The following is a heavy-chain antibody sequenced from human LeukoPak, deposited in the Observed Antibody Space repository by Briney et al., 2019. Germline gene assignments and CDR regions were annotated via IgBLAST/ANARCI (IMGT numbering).Heavy chain of an antibody. V-gene: IGHV4-30-4*08. CDR1: GGSISSGDYY. CDR2: IYYSGST. CDR3: ASSGSYYGWFDP. D-gene: IGHD1-26*01. J-gene: IGHJ5*02. Sequence: PSETLSLTCTVSGGSISSGDYYWSWIRQPPGKGLEWIGYIYYSGSTYYNPSLKSRVTISVDTSKNQFSLKLSSVTAADTAVYYCASSGSYYGWFDPWGQGTLVTVSS.